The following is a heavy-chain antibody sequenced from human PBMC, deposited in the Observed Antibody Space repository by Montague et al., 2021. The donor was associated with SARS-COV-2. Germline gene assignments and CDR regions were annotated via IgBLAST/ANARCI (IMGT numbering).Heavy chain of an antibody. V-gene: IGHV3-7*01. CDR1: GFSFSSYW. CDR2: IKQDGSEK. Sequence: SLRLSCAASGFSFSSYWMSWVRQAPGKGLEWVANIKQDGSEKYYVDSVKGRFTISRDNAKHTLYLQMNSLRAEDTAVYYCARDRYYYGSGSLDAFDIWGQGTMVTVSS. J-gene: IGHJ3*02. CDR3: ARDRYYYGSGSLDAFDI. D-gene: IGHD3-10*01.